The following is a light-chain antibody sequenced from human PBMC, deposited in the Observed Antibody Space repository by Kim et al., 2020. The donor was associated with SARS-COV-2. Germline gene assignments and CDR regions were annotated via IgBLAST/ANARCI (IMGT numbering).Light chain of an antibody. V-gene: IGKV1-39*01. CDR1: QSIGNSY. CDR3: QQSYNTPYT. Sequence: ASVGDRVTSTCRASQSIGNSYLNWYVQKPGKAPNLLIYSTSSLESGVPSRFSGSGSGTDFTLTITSLQVEDFATYYCQQSYNTPYTFGQGTKLEI. CDR2: STS. J-gene: IGKJ2*01.